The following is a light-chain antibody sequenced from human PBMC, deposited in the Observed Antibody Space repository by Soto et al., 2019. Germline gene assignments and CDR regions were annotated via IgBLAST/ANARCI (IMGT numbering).Light chain of an antibody. CDR1: QSISSY. V-gene: IGKV1-39*01. J-gene: IGKJ3*01. CDR2: AAS. CDR3: QQSYSTPFT. Sequence: DIQMTQSPSSLSASVGDRVTITCRASQSISSYLNWYQQKPGKAPTLLINAASSLQSGVPSGVRGSGSGTDFTLTISSLQPEDFATYYCQQSYSTPFTFGPGTKVDI.